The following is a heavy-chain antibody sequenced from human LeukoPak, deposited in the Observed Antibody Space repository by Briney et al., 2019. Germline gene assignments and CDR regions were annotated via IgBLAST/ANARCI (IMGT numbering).Heavy chain of an antibody. CDR2: ISWNSGSI. V-gene: IGHV3-9*03. D-gene: IGHD1-26*01. CDR3: AKASGSYDYYYMDV. Sequence: GRSLRLSCAASGFTFDDYAMHWVRQVPGKGLEWVSGISWNSGSIGYADSVKGRFTISRDNAKNSLYLQMNSLRAEDMALYYCAKASGSYDYYYMDVWGKGTTVTVSS. CDR1: GFTFDDYA. J-gene: IGHJ6*03.